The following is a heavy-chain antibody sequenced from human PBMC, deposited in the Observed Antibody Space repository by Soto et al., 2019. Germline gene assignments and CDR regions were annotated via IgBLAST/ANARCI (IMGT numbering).Heavy chain of an antibody. D-gene: IGHD3-16*02. CDR2: ISGSGGST. Sequence: GGSLRLSCAASGFTFSSYAMSWVRQAPGKGLEWVSAISGSGGSTYYADSVKGRFTISRDNSKNTLYLQMNSLRAEDTAVYYCAKARFMITFGGVIVRRFDYWGQGTLVTVS. CDR1: GFTFSSYA. J-gene: IGHJ4*02. CDR3: AKARFMITFGGVIVRRFDY. V-gene: IGHV3-23*01.